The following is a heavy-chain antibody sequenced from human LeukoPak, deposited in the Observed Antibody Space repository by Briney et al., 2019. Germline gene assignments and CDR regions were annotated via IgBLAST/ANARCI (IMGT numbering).Heavy chain of an antibody. CDR2: INHSGST. Sequence: SETLSLTCAVYGGSSSGYYWSWIRQPPGKGLEWIGEINHSGSTNYNPSLKSRVTISVDTSKNQFSLKLSSVTAADTAVYYCARGSMVRGVMGFGYWGQGTLVTVSS. D-gene: IGHD3-10*01. V-gene: IGHV4-34*01. J-gene: IGHJ4*02. CDR1: GGSSSGYY. CDR3: ARGSMVRGVMGFGY.